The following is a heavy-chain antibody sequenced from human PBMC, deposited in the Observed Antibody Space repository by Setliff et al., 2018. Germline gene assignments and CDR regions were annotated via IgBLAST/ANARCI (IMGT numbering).Heavy chain of an antibody. V-gene: IGHV3-15*01. J-gene: IGHJ5*02. CDR1: GITFKNAW. Sequence: PGESLKISCAVSGITFKNAWMTWVRQSPGKGLEWVGRIKSKSEGEARDYAAPVKGRFTISRDDSKQIVYLQMNSLKIEDTAVYYCSTGPRDSRNYLNWIGHWGQGALVTVSS. D-gene: IGHD3-22*01. CDR2: IKSKSEGEAR. CDR3: STGPRDSRNYLNWIGH.